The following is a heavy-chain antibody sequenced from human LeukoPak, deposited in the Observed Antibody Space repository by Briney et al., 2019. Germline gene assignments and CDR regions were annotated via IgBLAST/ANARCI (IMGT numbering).Heavy chain of an antibody. D-gene: IGHD1-26*01. CDR2: ISGSGGST. J-gene: IGHJ4*02. V-gene: IGHV3-23*01. CDR3: AKDLAGSGSYSFDH. CDR1: GFTFSNYA. Sequence: GGSLRLSCAASGFTFSNYAMNWVRQAPGRGLEWVSAISGSGGSTYYADSVKGRFTISRDNSKNTLYPQMNSLRAEDTAVYYCAKDLAGSGSYSFDHWGQGTLVTVSS.